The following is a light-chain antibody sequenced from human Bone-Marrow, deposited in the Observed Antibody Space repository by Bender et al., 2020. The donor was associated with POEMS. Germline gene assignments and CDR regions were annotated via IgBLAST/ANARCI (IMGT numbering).Light chain of an antibody. CDR3: ATWDDSLNGWV. CDR1: SSKFGSYP. Sequence: QSVLTQPPSASGTPGQRVTISCSGSSSKFGSYPVNWYQQLPGAAPKLVIFNNIQRPSGVPDRFSGSHSGTSASLAISGILSDDEADFYCATWDDSLNGWVFGGGTKLTVL. CDR2: NNI. J-gene: IGLJ3*02. V-gene: IGLV1-44*01.